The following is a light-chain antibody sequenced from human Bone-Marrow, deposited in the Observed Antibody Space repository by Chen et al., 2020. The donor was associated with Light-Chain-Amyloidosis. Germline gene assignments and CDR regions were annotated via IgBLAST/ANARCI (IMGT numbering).Light chain of an antibody. CDR1: SGSIATNY. V-gene: IGLV6-57*01. CDR2: EDD. Sequence: NFMLTQPHSVSESPGKTVIISCTRSSGSIATNYVQWYQQRPGSSHTTVIYEDDQRPSGVQDRFSGSIDRSSNSASLTISGLKTEDEADYYCQSYQGSSQGVFGGGTKLTVL. CDR3: QSYQGSSQGV. J-gene: IGLJ3*02.